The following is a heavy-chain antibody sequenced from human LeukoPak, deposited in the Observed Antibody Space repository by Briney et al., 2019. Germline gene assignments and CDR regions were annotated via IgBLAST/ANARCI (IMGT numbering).Heavy chain of an antibody. CDR2: ILNDGSID. Sequence: PGGSLRLSCAASGFTFRYYAMHWVRQAPGKGLEWVAVILNDGSIDYYTDSVKGRFIISRDDSKNRMSLQMNSLRVDDTALYYCARGPDPVVRGPRRAFDLWGQGTRVTVSS. D-gene: IGHD3-10*01. CDR1: GFTFRYYA. CDR3: ARGPDPVVRGPRRAFDL. V-gene: IGHV3-30-3*01. J-gene: IGHJ3*01.